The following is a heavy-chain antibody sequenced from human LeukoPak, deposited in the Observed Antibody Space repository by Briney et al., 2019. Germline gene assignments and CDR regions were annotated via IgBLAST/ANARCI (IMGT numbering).Heavy chain of an antibody. Sequence: GGSLRLSCAASGFTFSSYSMNWVRQAPGKGLEWVSSISSSSSHIYYADSVQGRFTISRDNAKNSLYLQMSSLRAEDTAVYYCARGRGYYYDSSGPNYFDYWGQGTLVTVSS. CDR3: ARGRGYYYDSSGPNYFDY. CDR2: ISSSSSHI. V-gene: IGHV3-21*01. CDR1: GFTFSSYS. D-gene: IGHD3-22*01. J-gene: IGHJ4*02.